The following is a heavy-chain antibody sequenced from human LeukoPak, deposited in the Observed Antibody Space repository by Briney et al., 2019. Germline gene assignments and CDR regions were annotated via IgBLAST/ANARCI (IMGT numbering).Heavy chain of an antibody. CDR2: IYSGGST. CDR1: GFTVSSNY. D-gene: IGHD4-17*01. Sequence: GGSLRLSCAASGFTVSSNYMSWVRQAPGKGLEWVSVIYSGGSTYYADSVKGRFTISRDNSKNTLYLQMKSLRAEDTAVYYCARVDYGDYGFDYWGQGTLVTVFS. J-gene: IGHJ4*02. CDR3: ARVDYGDYGFDY. V-gene: IGHV3-66*01.